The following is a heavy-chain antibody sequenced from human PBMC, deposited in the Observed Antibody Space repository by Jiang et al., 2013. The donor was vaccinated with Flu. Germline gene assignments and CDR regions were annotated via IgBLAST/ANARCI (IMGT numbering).Heavy chain of an antibody. D-gene: IGHD3-10*01. CDR2: INHSGST. CDR3: ARGRGSTRPPGPWGY. V-gene: IGHV4-34*01. CDR1: GGSFSGYY. J-gene: IGHJ4*02. Sequence: LLKPSETLSLTCAVYGGSFSGYYWSWIRQPPGKGLEWIGEINHSGSTNYNPSLKSRVTISVDTSKNQFSLKLSSVTAADTAVYYCARGRGSTRPPGPWGYWGQGTLVTVSS.